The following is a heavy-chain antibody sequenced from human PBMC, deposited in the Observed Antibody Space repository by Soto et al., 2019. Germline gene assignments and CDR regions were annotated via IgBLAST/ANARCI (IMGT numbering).Heavy chain of an antibody. CDR3: ARKSYYCSGGSCYSEWFDP. D-gene: IGHD2-15*01. CDR2: ISAYNGNT. CDR1: GYTFTSYG. Sequence: ASVKVSCKASGYTFTSYGISWVRQAPGQGLEWMGWISAYNGNTNYAQKLQGRVTMTTDTSTSTAYMELRSLRSDDTAVYYCARKSYYCSGGSCYSEWFDPWGQGTLVTVSS. V-gene: IGHV1-18*01. J-gene: IGHJ5*02.